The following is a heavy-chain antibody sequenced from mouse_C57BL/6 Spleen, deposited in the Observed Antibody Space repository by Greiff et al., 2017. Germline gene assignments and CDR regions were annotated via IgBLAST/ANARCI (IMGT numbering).Heavy chain of an antibody. J-gene: IGHJ2*01. D-gene: IGHD1-1*01. CDR3: ARSAYYYGDYVDY. Sequence: VQLQESGPELVKPGASVKISCKASGYAFSSSWMNWVKQRPGKGLEWIGRIYPGDGDTNYNGKFKGKATLTADKSSSTAYMQLSSLTSEDSAVYFCARSAYYYGDYVDYWGQGTTLTVSS. CDR2: IYPGDGDT. CDR1: GYAFSSSW. V-gene: IGHV1-82*01.